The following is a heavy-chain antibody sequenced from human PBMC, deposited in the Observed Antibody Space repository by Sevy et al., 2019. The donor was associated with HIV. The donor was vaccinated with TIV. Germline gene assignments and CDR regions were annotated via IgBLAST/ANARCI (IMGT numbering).Heavy chain of an antibody. J-gene: IGHJ4*02. CDR3: ANGVGDSSGAGN. Sequence: GGSLRLSCAASGFTFINYEMHWVRQAPGKGLEWVAVISFDGSNTYYADSVKGRFTISRDNSKNTLYLQVNSLGDEDTAVYYCANGVGDSSGAGNRGQGTLVTVSS. CDR1: GFTFINYE. V-gene: IGHV3-30*18. D-gene: IGHD6-25*01. CDR2: ISFDGSNT.